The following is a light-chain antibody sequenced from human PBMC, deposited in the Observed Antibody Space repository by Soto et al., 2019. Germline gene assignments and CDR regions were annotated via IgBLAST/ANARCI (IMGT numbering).Light chain of an antibody. J-gene: IGKJ4*01. CDR1: QSVSND. Sequence: EIVMTQSPATVSVSPGERATLSCRASQSVSNDLAWYQQKPGQAPRLLIYAASTRATGIPARFSGSGSGKEFTLTISSLQSEDFAAYYCPPYHKLPPLTFVGATKVNIX. CDR3: PPYHKLPPLT. CDR2: AAS. V-gene: IGKV3-15*01.